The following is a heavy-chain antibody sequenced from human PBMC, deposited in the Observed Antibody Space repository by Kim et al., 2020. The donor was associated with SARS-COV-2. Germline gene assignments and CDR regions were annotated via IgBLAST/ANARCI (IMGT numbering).Heavy chain of an antibody. D-gene: IGHD2-21*01. CDR3: AKIDFYYDMDV. V-gene: IGHV1-2*06. CDR1: GYTFTAYS. CDR2: ITPNSGVT. J-gene: IGHJ6*02. Sequence: ASVKVSCRASGYTFTAYSIHWVRQAPGQGLELMGRITPNSGVTNYAQKFQGRVTMTRDTSINTAYMELSSLRPDDTAVYFCAKIDFYYDMDVWGQGTTVTVSS.